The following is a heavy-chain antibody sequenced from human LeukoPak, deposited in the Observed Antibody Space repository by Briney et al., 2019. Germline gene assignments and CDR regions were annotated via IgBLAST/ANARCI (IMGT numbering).Heavy chain of an antibody. CDR2: MSYDGSNY. J-gene: IGHJ4*02. Sequence: PGGSLRLSCAASGFAFSSYGMHWVRQAPGKGLEWVAVMSYDGSNYYYADSVKGRFTISRDNSKNTLYLQMSTLGAEDTAVYYCARDPHCSDGSCFPDYWGQGALVTVSS. CDR1: GFAFSSYG. D-gene: IGHD2-15*01. CDR3: ARDPHCSDGSCFPDY. V-gene: IGHV3-30*03.